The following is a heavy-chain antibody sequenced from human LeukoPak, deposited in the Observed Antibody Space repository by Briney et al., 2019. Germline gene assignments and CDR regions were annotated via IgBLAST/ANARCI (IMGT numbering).Heavy chain of an antibody. CDR1: GFTFSSYA. J-gene: IGHJ4*02. CDR2: ISGSGGST. CDR3: AKETSPYSSGPRGAFDI. D-gene: IGHD6-19*01. V-gene: IGHV3-23*01. Sequence: PGGSLRLSCAASGFTFSSYAMSWVRQAPGKGLEWVSAISGSGGSTYYADSVKGRFTISRDNSKNTLYLQMNSLRAEDTAVYYCAKETSPYSSGPRGAFDIWGQGTLVTVSS.